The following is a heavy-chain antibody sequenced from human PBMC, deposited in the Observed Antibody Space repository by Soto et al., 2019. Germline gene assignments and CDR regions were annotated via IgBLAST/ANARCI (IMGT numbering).Heavy chain of an antibody. CDR3: ARARLALWFGALLFDY. V-gene: IGHV3-33*01. CDR1: GFTFSSYG. CDR2: IWYDGSNK. J-gene: IGHJ4*02. D-gene: IGHD3-10*01. Sequence: QVQLVESGGGVVQPGRSLRLSCAASGFTFSSYGMHWVRQAPGKGLEWVAVIWYDGSNKYYADSVKGRFTISRDNSKNTLYLQMNSLRAEDTAVYYCARARLALWFGALLFDYWGQGTLVTVSS.